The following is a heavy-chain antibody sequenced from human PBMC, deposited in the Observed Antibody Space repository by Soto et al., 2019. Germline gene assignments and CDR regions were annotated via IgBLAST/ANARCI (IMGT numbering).Heavy chain of an antibody. V-gene: IGHV3-21*01. CDR2: ISSRSDYI. J-gene: IGHJ4*02. D-gene: IGHD3-16*01. Sequence: GGSLRLSCAASGFAFSTYSMNWVRQAPGKGLEWVSTISSRSDYIYYADSLKGRFTISRDNAKNSLYLQMNSLRAEDTAVYYCLGDTRITFDYWGQGTLVTVSS. CDR1: GFAFSTYS. CDR3: LGDTRITFDY.